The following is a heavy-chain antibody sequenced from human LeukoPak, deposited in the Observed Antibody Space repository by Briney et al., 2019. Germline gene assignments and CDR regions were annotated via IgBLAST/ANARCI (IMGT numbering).Heavy chain of an antibody. Sequence: GGSLRLSCAASGFTFSSYAMYWVRQAPGKGLEWVSYISSSGSTKYYADSVKGRFTISRDNAKNSLYLQMNSLRAEDTAVYYCARGPLLGYLNYWGQGSLVTVSS. CDR1: GFTFSSYA. J-gene: IGHJ4*02. CDR2: ISSSGSTK. V-gene: IGHV3-48*03. D-gene: IGHD3-22*01. CDR3: ARGPLLGYLNY.